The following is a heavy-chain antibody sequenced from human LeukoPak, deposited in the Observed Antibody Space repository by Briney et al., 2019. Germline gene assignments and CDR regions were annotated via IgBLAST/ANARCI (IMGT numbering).Heavy chain of an antibody. D-gene: IGHD4-11*01. CDR3: ARPDYSNYAEFDY. CDR2: ISGSGGST. J-gene: IGHJ4*02. V-gene: IGHV3-23*01. CDR1: GLTFRTYA. Sequence: PGGSLRLSCAASGLTFRTYAMSWVRQAPGKGLEWVSAISGSGGSTYYADSVKGRFTISRDNSKNTLYLQMNSLRAEDTAVYYCARPDYSNYAEFDYWGQGTLVTVSS.